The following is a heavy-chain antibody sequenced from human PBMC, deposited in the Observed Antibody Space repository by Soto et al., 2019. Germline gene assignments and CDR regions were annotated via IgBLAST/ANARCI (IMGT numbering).Heavy chain of an antibody. CDR1: GFTFSSYA. J-gene: IGHJ4*02. CDR3: ANGMVREVIISYYFDY. D-gene: IGHD3-10*01. CDR2: ISGSGGNK. V-gene: IGHV3-23*01. Sequence: EVQLLESGGGLVQPGGSLRLSCAASGFTFSSYAMSWVRQAPGKGLEWVSAISGSGGNKYYADSVKGRFTISRDNSKNILYLQMNHLRGEGTAVYYFANGMVREVIISYYFDYWGQGTLVTVSS.